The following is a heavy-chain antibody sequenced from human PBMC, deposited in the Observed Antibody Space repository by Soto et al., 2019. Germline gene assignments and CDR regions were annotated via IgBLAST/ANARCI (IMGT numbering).Heavy chain of an antibody. CDR2: ISYDGSNK. CDR1: GFTFSSYG. D-gene: IGHD3-16*01. V-gene: IGHV3-30*18. CDR3: AKSVRGGFDY. Sequence: QVQLVESGGGVVQPGRSLRLSCAASGFTFSSYGMHWVRQAPGKGLEWVAVISYDGSNKYYADSVKGRFTISRDNSKNTLYLQMNSLRAEDTAVYYCAKSVRGGFDYWGQGTLVTVSS. J-gene: IGHJ4*02.